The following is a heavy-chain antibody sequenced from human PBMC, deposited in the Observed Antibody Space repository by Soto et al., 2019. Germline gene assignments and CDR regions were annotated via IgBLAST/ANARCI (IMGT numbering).Heavy chain of an antibody. J-gene: IGHJ4*02. V-gene: IGHV3-72*01. Sequence: PGGSLRLSCVVSGFTFSDHYMDWVRQAPGKGLEWVGRIRNKANSYSTDYAASVKGRFTISRDDSKNSLYLQMNSLKTEDTAVYYCSRALRHYYFDYWGEGTLVTVSS. CDR1: GFTFSDHY. CDR3: SRALRHYYFDY. CDR2: IRNKANSYST.